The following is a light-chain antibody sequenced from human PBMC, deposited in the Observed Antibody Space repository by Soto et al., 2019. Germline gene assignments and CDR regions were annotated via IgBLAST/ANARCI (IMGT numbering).Light chain of an antibody. CDR1: QSVSSN. J-gene: IGKJ1*01. CDR3: QQYGSSPTWT. V-gene: IGKV3-15*01. CDR2: GAS. Sequence: EIVMTHSPATLSVSPGERATLSCRASQSVSSNLAWYQQKPGQAPRLLIYGASTRATGIPARFSGSGSGTEFTLTISSLQSEDFAVYYCQQYGSSPTWTFGQGTKVDIK.